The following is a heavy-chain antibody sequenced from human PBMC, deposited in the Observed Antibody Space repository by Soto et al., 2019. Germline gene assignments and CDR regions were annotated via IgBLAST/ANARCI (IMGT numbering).Heavy chain of an antibody. D-gene: IGHD4-17*01. CDR3: AIVTTGGLDWFDP. J-gene: IGHJ5*02. CDR2: IIPILGIA. CDR1: GGTFSSYT. V-gene: IGHV1-69*02. Sequence: VKVSCKASGGTFSSYTISWVRQAPGQGLEWMGRIIPILGIANYAQKFQGRVTITADKSTSTAYMELSSLRSEDTAVYYCAIVTTGGLDWFDPWGQGTLVTVSS.